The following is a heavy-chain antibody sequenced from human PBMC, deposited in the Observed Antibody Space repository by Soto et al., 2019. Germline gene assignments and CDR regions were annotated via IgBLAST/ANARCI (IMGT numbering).Heavy chain of an antibody. CDR2: VNHLGST. CDR3: ARLKVRYFDRTWFDP. J-gene: IGHJ5*02. D-gene: IGHD3-9*01. CDR1: GGSFSGYY. Sequence: QVQLHQWGAGLLRPSETLSLTCAGNGGSFSGYYWSWIRQPPGMGLEWIGEVNHLGSTNYNPSLGSRVTISVDTSNNQVSLKMTSLTAADTAVYYCARLKVRYFDRTWFDPWGQGTLVTVS. V-gene: IGHV4-34*01.